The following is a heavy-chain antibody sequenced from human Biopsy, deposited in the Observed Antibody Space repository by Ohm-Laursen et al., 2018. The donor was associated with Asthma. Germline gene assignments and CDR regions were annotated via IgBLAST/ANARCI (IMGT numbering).Heavy chain of an antibody. J-gene: IGHJ4*02. CDR2: VHSTGST. V-gene: IGHV4-59*01. CDR3: VRATSTWSQSGPHYFDH. D-gene: IGHD6-13*01. CDR1: PGSINDYY. Sequence: SETLSLTCSVSPGSINDYYWNWIRQFPGKGLEWIGYVHSTGSTRFNPSLKSRLTISVDTSVDQVSLKLASVTAADTAVYYCVRATSTWSQSGPHYFDHWGQGTLVTFSS.